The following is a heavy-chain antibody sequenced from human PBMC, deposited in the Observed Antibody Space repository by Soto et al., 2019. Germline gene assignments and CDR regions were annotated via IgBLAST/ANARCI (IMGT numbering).Heavy chain of an antibody. Sequence: GGSLRLSCAASGFTFSNAWMSWVRQAPGKGLEWVGRIKSKTDGGTTDYAAPVKGRFTISRDDSKNTLYLQMNSLKTEDTAVYYCTTPARVTTTPYYYYYGMDVWGQGTTVTVSS. CDR3: TTPARVTTTPYYYYYGMDV. J-gene: IGHJ6*02. V-gene: IGHV3-15*01. D-gene: IGHD4-17*01. CDR2: IKSKTDGGTT. CDR1: GFTFSNAW.